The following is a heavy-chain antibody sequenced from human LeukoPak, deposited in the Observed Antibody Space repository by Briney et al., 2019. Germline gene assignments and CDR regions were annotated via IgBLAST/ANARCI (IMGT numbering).Heavy chain of an antibody. J-gene: IGHJ4*02. V-gene: IGHV3-23*01. CDR1: GFTFSSYA. CDR2: ISGSGGST. CDR3: AKALSQTGSYYSACDY. D-gene: IGHD1-26*01. Sequence: GGSLRLSCAASGFTFSSYAMSWVRQAPGKGLEWVSAISGSGGSTYYADSVRGRFTISRDNSENTLYLQMNSLRAEDTALYYCAKALSQTGSYYSACDYWGQGTLVTVSS.